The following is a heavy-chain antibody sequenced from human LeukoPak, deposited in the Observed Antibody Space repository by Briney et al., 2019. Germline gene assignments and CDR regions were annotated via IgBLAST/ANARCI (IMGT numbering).Heavy chain of an antibody. V-gene: IGHV3-64D*06. J-gene: IGHJ4*02. CDR1: GFTFRSYA. CDR3: VKSPPHAYYFDY. Sequence: GGSLRLFCSASGFTFRSYAMHWLRQAPGKGLEYVSAISSNGGSTHYADSVKGRFTISRDNSKNTLYLQMSSLRAEDTAVYYCVKSPPHAYYFDYWGQGTLVTVSS. CDR2: ISSNGGST.